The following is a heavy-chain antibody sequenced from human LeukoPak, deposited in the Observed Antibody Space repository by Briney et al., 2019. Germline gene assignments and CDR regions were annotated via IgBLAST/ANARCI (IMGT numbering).Heavy chain of an antibody. CDR3: ARDYGDFGDPGF. CDR2: INPTSGDT. CDR1: GYTFTGYY. D-gene: IGHD3-10*01. J-gene: IGHJ4*02. V-gene: IGHV1-2*02. Sequence: GASVKVSCKASGYTFTGYYIHWVRQAPGQGLEWMGWINPTSGDTNYAQKFQDRVTMTRDTSISTAYMELIRLISDDTAVYYCARDYGDFGDPGFWGQGTVGTVFS.